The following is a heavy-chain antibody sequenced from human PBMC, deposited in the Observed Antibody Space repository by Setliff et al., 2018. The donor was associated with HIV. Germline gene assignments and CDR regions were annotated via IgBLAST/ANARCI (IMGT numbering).Heavy chain of an antibody. CDR3: AKAIYGVVMDCFDS. J-gene: IGHJ4*02. CDR2: VRVSGGST. D-gene: IGHD3-3*01. V-gene: IGHV3-23*01. CDR1: GFTFSTYT. Sequence: GSLRLSCAASGFTFSTYTMNWVRQAPGKGLEWVSSVRVSGGSTYYAEAVRGRFTISRENSKNTVFLEMSSLRAEDTAVYFCAKAIYGVVMDCFDSWGRGTLVTVSS.